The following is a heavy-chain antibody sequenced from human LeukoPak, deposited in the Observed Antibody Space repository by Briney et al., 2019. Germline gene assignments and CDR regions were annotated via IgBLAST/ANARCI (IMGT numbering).Heavy chain of an antibody. J-gene: IGHJ1*01. Sequence: GGSLRLSCAASGFTFSSYAMSWVRQAPGKGLEWVSAISGSGGSTYYADSVKGRFTISRDNSKNTLYLQMNSLRAEDTAVYYCAKDPSYYYDSSGYFQYFQHWGQGTLVTVSS. V-gene: IGHV3-23*01. CDR1: GFTFSSYA. D-gene: IGHD3-22*01. CDR3: AKDPSYYYDSSGYFQYFQH. CDR2: ISGSGGST.